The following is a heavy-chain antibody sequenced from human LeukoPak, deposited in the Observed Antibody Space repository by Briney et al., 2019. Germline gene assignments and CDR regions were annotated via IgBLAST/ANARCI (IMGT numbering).Heavy chain of an antibody. CDR2: ISSSGSTI. V-gene: IGHV3-11*01. CDR1: GFTFSDYY. CDR3: ARDEGFYYRSNWFDP. Sequence: PGGSLRLSCAASGFTFSDYYMSWIRQAPGKGLEWVSYISSSGSTIYYADSVKGRFTISRDNAKNSLYLQMNSLRAEDTAVYYCARDEGFYYRSNWFDPWGQGTLVTVSS. D-gene: IGHD3-22*01. J-gene: IGHJ5*02.